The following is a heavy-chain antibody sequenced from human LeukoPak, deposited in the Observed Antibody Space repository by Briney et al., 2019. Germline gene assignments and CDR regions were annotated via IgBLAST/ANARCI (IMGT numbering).Heavy chain of an antibody. J-gene: IGHJ6*02. Sequence: GRSLRLSCAASGFTFSSYGMHWVRQAPGKGLEWVAVILYDGSNKYYADSVKGRFTISRDNSKNTLYLQMNSLRAEDTAVYYCAKDVDYSYYYDSSGSDGRYYGMDVWGQGTTVTVSS. V-gene: IGHV3-30*18. CDR2: ILYDGSNK. D-gene: IGHD3-22*01. CDR3: AKDVDYSYYYDSSGSDGRYYGMDV. CDR1: GFTFSSYG.